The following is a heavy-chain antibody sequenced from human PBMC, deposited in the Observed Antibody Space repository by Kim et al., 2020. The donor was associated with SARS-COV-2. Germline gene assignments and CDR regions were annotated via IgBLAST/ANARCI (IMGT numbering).Heavy chain of an antibody. V-gene: IGHV4-4*07. CDR3: ASGGTYYYDSSGYYYFQH. D-gene: IGHD3-22*01. CDR1: GGSISSYY. CDR2: IYTSGST. J-gene: IGHJ1*01. Sequence: SETLSLTCTVSGGSISSYYWSWIRQPAGKGLEWIGRIYTSGSTNYNPSLKSRVTMSVDTSKNQFSLKLSSVTAADTAVYYCASGGTYYYDSSGYYYFQHWGQGTLVTVSS.